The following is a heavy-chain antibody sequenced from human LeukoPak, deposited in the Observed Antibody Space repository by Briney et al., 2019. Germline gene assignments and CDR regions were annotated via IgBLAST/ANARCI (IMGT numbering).Heavy chain of an antibody. Sequence: SETLSLTCTVSGGSISSYYRSWIPQPPGKGLEWIGYIYYSGSTNYNPSLKSRVTISVDTSKNQFSLKLSSVTAADTAVYYCALNSSPWAGMDVWGQGTTVTVSS. D-gene: IGHD4-23*01. CDR3: ALNSSPWAGMDV. CDR1: GGSISSYY. V-gene: IGHV4-59*08. J-gene: IGHJ6*02. CDR2: IYYSGST.